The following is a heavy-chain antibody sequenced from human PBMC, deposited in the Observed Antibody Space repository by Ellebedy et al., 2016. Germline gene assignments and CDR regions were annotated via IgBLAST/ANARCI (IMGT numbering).Heavy chain of an antibody. Sequence: GESLKISXATSGFNFSNFAMNWVRQAPGKGLEWVSGISGRSGNTYYAAPVKGRFTISRDNSKNTLFLQVNSLRAEDTAVYYCAKDQEYFDYMDVWGKGTTVTVSS. CDR2: ISGRSGNT. J-gene: IGHJ6*03. CDR3: AKDQEYFDYMDV. V-gene: IGHV3-23*01. CDR1: GFNFSNFA.